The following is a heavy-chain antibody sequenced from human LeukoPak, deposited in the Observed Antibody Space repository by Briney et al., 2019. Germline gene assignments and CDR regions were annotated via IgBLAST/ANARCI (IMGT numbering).Heavy chain of an antibody. CDR2: IKQDGSEK. CDR1: GFTFSSYW. D-gene: IGHD6-19*01. V-gene: IGHV3-7*01. CDR3: ASRGSGWSRVGLNFDY. Sequence: PGGSLRLSCAASGFTFSSYWMSWVRQAPGKGLEWVANIKQDGSEKYYVDSVKGRFTISRDNAKNSLYLQMNSLRAEDTAVYYCASRGSGWSRVGLNFDYWGQGTLVTVSS. J-gene: IGHJ4*02.